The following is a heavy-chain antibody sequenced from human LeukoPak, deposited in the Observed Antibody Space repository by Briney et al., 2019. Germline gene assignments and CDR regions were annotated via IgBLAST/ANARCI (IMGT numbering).Heavy chain of an antibody. CDR2: IKQDGSEK. D-gene: IGHD6-19*01. V-gene: IGHV3-7*01. CDR1: GFTFSSYW. Sequence: GGSLRLSCAASGFTFSSYWMSWVRQAPGKGLEWVANIKQDGSEKYYVDSVKGRFTISRDNAKNSLYLQMNSLSAEDTAVYYCARDPKDSSGWYYFDYWGQGTLVTVSS. J-gene: IGHJ4*02. CDR3: ARDPKDSSGWYYFDY.